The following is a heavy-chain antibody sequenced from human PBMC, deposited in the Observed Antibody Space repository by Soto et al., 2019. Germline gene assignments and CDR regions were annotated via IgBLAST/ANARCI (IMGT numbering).Heavy chain of an antibody. CDR2: INAGNGNT. CDR1: GYTFTSYG. D-gene: IGHD3-10*01. Sequence: GASVKGSCKASGYTFTSYGSGWLRQAPGQRLEWMGWINAGNGNTKYSQKFQGRVTITRDTSASTAYMELSSLRSEDTAVYYCARDRFLRPPQAGFGYWGQGTLVTVSS. CDR3: ARDRFLRPPQAGFGY. V-gene: IGHV1-3*01. J-gene: IGHJ4*02.